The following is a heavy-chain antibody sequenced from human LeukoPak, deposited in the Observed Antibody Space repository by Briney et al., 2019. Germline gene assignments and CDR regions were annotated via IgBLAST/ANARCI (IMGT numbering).Heavy chain of an antibody. CDR1: GYTFTSYG. Sequence: ASVKVSCKASGYTFTSYGIDWVRQAPGQGLEWMGWISAYNGDTNYAQKFQGRVTMTRDTSISTAYMELSRLRSDDTALYYCARERREYSYGSFIGDYWGQGTLVTVSS. CDR2: ISAYNGDT. CDR3: ARERREYSYGSFIGDY. J-gene: IGHJ4*02. D-gene: IGHD5-18*01. V-gene: IGHV1-18*01.